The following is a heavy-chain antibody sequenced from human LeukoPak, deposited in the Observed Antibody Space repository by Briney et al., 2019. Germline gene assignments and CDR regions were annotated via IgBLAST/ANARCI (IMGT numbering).Heavy chain of an antibody. V-gene: IGHV1-2*02. Sequence: GASVKVSCKASGYTFTSYGISWVRQAPGQGLEWMGWINPNSGGTNYAQKFQGRVTLTRDTSISTAYMELSRLRSDDTAVYYCARGPYPWGQGTLVTVSS. CDR3: ARGPYP. J-gene: IGHJ5*02. CDR1: GYTFTSYG. CDR2: INPNSGGT.